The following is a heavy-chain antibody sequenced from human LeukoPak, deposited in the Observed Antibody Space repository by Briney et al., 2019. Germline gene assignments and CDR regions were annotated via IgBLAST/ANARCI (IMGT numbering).Heavy chain of an antibody. CDR1: GFTFSSYW. V-gene: IGHV3-23*01. D-gene: IGHD3-10*02. J-gene: IGHJ6*02. Sequence: GGSLRLSCVVSGFTFSSYWMSWVRQAPGKGLEWVSTISDNGRSTHYADSVKGRFTISRDNSKNTLDLQMNSLKAEDTAIYYCAKDVRPGGGGMDVWGQGTTVTVSS. CDR3: AKDVRPGGGGMDV. CDR2: ISDNGRST.